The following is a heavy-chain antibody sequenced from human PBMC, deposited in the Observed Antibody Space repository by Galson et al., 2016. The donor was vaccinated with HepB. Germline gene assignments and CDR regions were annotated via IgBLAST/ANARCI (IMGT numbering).Heavy chain of an antibody. Sequence: SLRLSCAASGFTFSSNAMNWVRQAPGKGLEWVSAISGIGDNTNYADSVKGRFTISRDNAKNTLYVQMSSLRAEDTAVYYCAKAPRGPDYNYYGMDVWGQGTTVTVSS. J-gene: IGHJ6*02. V-gene: IGHV3-23*01. CDR3: AKAPRGPDYNYYGMDV. CDR2: ISGIGDNT. CDR1: GFTFSSNA. D-gene: IGHD3-16*01.